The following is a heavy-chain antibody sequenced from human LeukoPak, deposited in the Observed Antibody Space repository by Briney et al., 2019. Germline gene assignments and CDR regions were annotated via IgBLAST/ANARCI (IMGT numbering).Heavy chain of an antibody. CDR2: ISGSGGST. CDR1: GFTFSSYA. CDR3: AKSEPRGYSGYGPLQIALGPDY. Sequence: KPGGSLRLSCAASGFTFSSYAMSWVRQAPGKGLEWVSAISGSGGSTYYADSVKGRFTISRDNSKNTLYLQMNSLRAEDTAVYYCAKSEPRGYSGYGPLQIALGPDYWGQGTLVTVSS. D-gene: IGHD5-12*01. J-gene: IGHJ4*02. V-gene: IGHV3-23*01.